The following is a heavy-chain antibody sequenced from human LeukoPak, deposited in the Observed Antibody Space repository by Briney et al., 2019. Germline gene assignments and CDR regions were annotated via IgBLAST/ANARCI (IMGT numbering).Heavy chain of an antibody. CDR1: GYTFTSYD. D-gene: IGHD3-16*02. Sequence: ASVKVSCKASGYTFTSYDINWVRQATGQGLEWMGYMNPASGNTGYAQKFQGRVTMTTDTSISTAYMELSSLRSEDTAVYYCARVPREIASIWGQGTMVTVSS. CDR3: ARVPREIASI. CDR2: MNPASGNT. V-gene: IGHV1-8*01. J-gene: IGHJ3*02.